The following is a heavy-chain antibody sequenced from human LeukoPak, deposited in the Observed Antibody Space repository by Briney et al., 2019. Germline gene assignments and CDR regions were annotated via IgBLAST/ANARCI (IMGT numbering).Heavy chain of an antibody. CDR3: ARLFGGVTTFDY. CDR1: GFTFSAYW. J-gene: IGHJ4*02. CDR2: INTNGGDK. V-gene: IGHV3-7*01. D-gene: IGHD4-17*01. Sequence: GGSLRLSCSASGFTFSAYWMSWIRQGPGKGLEWVASINTNGGDKFYVDSVKGRFTISRDNTWNSLFLDLSSLRADDTAMYFCARLFGGVTTFDYWGQGALVTVSS.